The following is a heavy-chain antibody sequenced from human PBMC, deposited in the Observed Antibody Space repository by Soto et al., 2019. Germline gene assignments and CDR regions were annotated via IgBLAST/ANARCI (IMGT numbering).Heavy chain of an antibody. D-gene: IGHD1-26*01. Sequence: ASVKVSCKASGYTFTSYAMYWVRQAPGQRLEWMGWINGGNGNTKYSQKFQGRVTITRDTSASTAYMELSSLRSEDTAVYYCARAHIVGATAGAFDIWGQGTMVTVSS. J-gene: IGHJ3*02. CDR3: ARAHIVGATAGAFDI. V-gene: IGHV1-3*01. CDR1: GYTFTSYA. CDR2: INGGNGNT.